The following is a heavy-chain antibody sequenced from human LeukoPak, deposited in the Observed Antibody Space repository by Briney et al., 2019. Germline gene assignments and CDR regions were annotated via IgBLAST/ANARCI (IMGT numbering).Heavy chain of an antibody. CDR2: ISAYNGNT. CDR1: GYTFNNYG. V-gene: IGHV1-18*01. Sequence: ASVKVSCKASGYTFNNYGINWVRQAPGQGLEWMGWISAYNGNTNYAQKLQGRVTMTTDTSTSTAYMELRSLRSDDTAVYYCARVDGSGSYYIDGSRGFDYWGQGTLVTVSS. J-gene: IGHJ4*02. D-gene: IGHD3-10*01. CDR3: ARVDGSGSYYIDGSRGFDY.